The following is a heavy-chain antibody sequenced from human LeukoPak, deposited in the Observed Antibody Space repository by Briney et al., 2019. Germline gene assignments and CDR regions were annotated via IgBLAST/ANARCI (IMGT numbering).Heavy chain of an antibody. CDR1: GFTFSSYA. D-gene: IGHD2-2*01. CDR3: ARNLPAADY. J-gene: IGHJ4*02. CDR2: ISGSGGST. V-gene: IGHV3-23*01. Sequence: GGSLRLSCAASGFTFSSYAMSWVRQTPEKGLEWVSAISGSGGSTYFADSVKGRFTISRDNSKNTLYLQMNSLRAEDTAVYYCARNLPAADYWGQGTLVTVSS.